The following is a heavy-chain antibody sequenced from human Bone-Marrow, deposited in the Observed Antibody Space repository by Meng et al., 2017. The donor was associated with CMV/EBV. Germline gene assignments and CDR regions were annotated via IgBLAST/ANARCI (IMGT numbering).Heavy chain of an antibody. V-gene: IGHV1-2*02. Sequence: ASVKVSCKASGYTFTGYYMHWVRQAPGQGLEWMGWINPNSGGTNYAQKFQGRVTMTRDTSISTAYMELSRLRSEDTAVYYCARAGSHDFWSGYLSYYYYYGMDVWGQGTTVTVSS. CDR3: ARAGSHDFWSGYLSYYYYYGMDV. D-gene: IGHD3-3*01. CDR2: INPNSGGT. J-gene: IGHJ6*02. CDR1: GYTFTGYY.